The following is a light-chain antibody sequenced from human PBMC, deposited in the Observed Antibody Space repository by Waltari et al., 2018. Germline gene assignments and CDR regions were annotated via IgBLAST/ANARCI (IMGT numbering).Light chain of an antibody. CDR3: QQYNNWPPGS. V-gene: IGKV3-15*01. CDR2: AAS. CDR1: QSVNSN. J-gene: IGKJ3*01. Sequence: EIVMTQSPATLSVSPGERATLSCRASQSVNSNLAWYQQKPDQAPRLLISAASTRATGIPARFSGSGSVTEFTLTISSLQSEDFAVYYCQQYNNWPPGSFGPGTKVDIK.